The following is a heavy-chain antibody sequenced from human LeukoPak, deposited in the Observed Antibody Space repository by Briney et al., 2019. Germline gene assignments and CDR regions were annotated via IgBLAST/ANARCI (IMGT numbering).Heavy chain of an antibody. CDR2: ISSSSSYI. J-gene: IGHJ3*02. Sequence: GGSLRLSCAASGFTFSSYSMNWVRQAPGKGLEWVPSISSSSSYIYYADSVKGRFTISRDNAKNSLYLQMNSLRAEDTAVYYYARPPYYYDSSGNPDAFDIWGQGTMVTVSS. D-gene: IGHD3-22*01. CDR3: ARPPYYYDSSGNPDAFDI. CDR1: GFTFSSYS. V-gene: IGHV3-21*01.